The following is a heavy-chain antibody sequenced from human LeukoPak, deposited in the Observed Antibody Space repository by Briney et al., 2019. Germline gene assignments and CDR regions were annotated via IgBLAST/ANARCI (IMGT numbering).Heavy chain of an antibody. D-gene: IGHD2-2*01. J-gene: IGHJ4*02. CDR3: ASMRKGVVPAAADY. V-gene: IGHV4-34*01. CDR2: INHSGST. CDR1: GGSFSGYY. Sequence: SETLSLTCAVYGGSFSGYYLSWIRQPPGKGLEWIGEINHSGSTNYNPSLKSRVTISVDTSKNQFSLKLSSVTAADTAVYYCASMRKGVVPAAADYWGKGTLVTVSS.